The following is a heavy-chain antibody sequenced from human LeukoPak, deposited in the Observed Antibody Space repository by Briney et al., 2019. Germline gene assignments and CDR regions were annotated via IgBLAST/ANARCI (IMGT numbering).Heavy chain of an antibody. J-gene: IGHJ4*02. CDR2: IYKTGNT. CDR1: GGSITSGGYY. V-gene: IGHV4-31*03. Sequence: SETLSLTCTVSGGSITSGGYYWSWIRQRPGKGLEWIGYIYKTGNTYYNPSLKSRVTMSVDTSRNQFSLKLNSVTAADTAVYYCARDVLRWGQGTLVTVSS. CDR3: ARDVLR.